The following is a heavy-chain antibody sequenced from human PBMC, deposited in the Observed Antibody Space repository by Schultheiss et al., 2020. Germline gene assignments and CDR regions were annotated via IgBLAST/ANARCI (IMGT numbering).Heavy chain of an antibody. CDR1: GFTFHNYA. D-gene: IGHD2/OR15-2a*01. J-gene: IGHJ6*02. CDR2: ISGSGSST. CDR3: AKDLRNIQIYYYYGMDV. Sequence: GGSLRLSCAASGFTFHNYAMSWVRQAPGKGLEWVLGISGSGSSTYYSDSVKGRFTISRDNSKNTLYLHMSSLRAEDTAVYYCAKDLRNIQIYYYYGMDVWGQGTTVTVSS. V-gene: IGHV3-23*01.